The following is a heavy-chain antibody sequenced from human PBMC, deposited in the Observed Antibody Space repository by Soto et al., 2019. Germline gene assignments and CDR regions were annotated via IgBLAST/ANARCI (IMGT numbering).Heavy chain of an antibody. J-gene: IGHJ5*02. CDR2: IYTGGSI. CDR3: ARELDSSGFSPDWFDP. D-gene: IGHD3-22*01. Sequence: PSETLSLTCTVSGGSLSNYYWSWIRQPTGKELEWIGRIYTGGSINYNPSLKSRVTMSVDTSREQFSLKLTSVTAAATAVYDCARELDSSGFSPDWFDPWGQGTPVTVSS. V-gene: IGHV4-4*07. CDR1: GGSLSNYY.